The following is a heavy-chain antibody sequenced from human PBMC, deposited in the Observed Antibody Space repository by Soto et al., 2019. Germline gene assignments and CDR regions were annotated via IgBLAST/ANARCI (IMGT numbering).Heavy chain of an antibody. Sequence: ASVKVSCKASGYTFTSYYMHWVRQAPGQGLEWMGIINPSGGSTSYAQKFQGRVTMTRDTSTSTVYMELSSLRSEDTAVYYCARDHRGYCSGGSCYPGYYYGMDVWGQGTTVTVSS. CDR2: INPSGGST. D-gene: IGHD2-15*01. V-gene: IGHV1-46*01. CDR1: GYTFTSYY. J-gene: IGHJ6*01. CDR3: ARDHRGYCSGGSCYPGYYYGMDV.